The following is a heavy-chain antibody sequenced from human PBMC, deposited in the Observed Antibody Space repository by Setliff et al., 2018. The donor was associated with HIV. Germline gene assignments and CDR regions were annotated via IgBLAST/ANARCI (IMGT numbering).Heavy chain of an antibody. Sequence: SETLSLTCAVSGYSISSAYYWGWIRQPPGKGLEWIGSIYPSGSTYYNPSLKSRVTISVDTSKNQFSLKLSSVTAADTAVYYCARASRWGSIPFDYWGQGTLVTVSS. CDR1: GYSISSAYY. V-gene: IGHV4-38-2*01. J-gene: IGHJ4*02. D-gene: IGHD2-21*01. CDR3: ARASRWGSIPFDY. CDR2: IYPSGST.